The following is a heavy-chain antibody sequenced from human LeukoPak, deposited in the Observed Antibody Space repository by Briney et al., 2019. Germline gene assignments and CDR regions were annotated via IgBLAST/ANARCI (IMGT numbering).Heavy chain of an antibody. CDR1: GFTFSSYA. D-gene: IGHD6-19*01. Sequence: GGSLRLSCAASGFTFSSYAMHWVRQAPGKGLEWVAVISYDGSNKYYADSVKGRFTISRDNSKNTLYLQMNSLRAEDTAVYYCARDRSIAVARLRADYWGQGTLVTASS. V-gene: IGHV3-30-3*01. CDR3: ARDRSIAVARLRADY. J-gene: IGHJ4*02. CDR2: ISYDGSNK.